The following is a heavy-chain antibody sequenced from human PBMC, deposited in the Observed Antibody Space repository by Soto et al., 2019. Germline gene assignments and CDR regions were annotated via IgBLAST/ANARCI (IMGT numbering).Heavy chain of an antibody. J-gene: IGHJ3*02. CDR3: ARGIALGKGAVAGTVPWIDAFDI. Sequence: QVQLQQSGPGLVKPSQTLSLTCAISGDSVSSNSAAWNWIRQSPSRGLEWLGRTYYRSKWYNDYAVSVKSRITINPDTSKNQFSLQLNSVTPEDTAVYYCARGIALGKGAVAGTVPWIDAFDIWGQGTMVTVSS. V-gene: IGHV6-1*01. CDR1: GDSVSSNSAA. CDR2: TYYRSKWYN. D-gene: IGHD6-19*01.